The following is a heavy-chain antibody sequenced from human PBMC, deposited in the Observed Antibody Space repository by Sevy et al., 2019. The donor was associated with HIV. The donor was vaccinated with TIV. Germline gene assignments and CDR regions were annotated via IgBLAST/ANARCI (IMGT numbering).Heavy chain of an antibody. D-gene: IGHD1-26*01. CDR3: AGENAWGRGYS. CDR1: GGSITSLY. J-gene: IGHJ4*02. CDR2: IYSNGHI. Sequence: SETLSLTCTVSGGSITSLYWNWIRQPPGKGLEWIANIYSNGHINYNPSLKSRVTLSLDMSKNQFSLRLSSVTAADTAMYYCAGENAWGRGYSWGQGTLVTVSS. V-gene: IGHV4-59*08.